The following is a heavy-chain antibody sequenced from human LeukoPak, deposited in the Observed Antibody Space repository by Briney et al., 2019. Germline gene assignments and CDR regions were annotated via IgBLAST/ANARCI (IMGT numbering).Heavy chain of an antibody. CDR3: AKPSGGSSWSLRPYYYYGMDV. V-gene: IGHV3-30*18. CDR1: GFTFSSYG. CDR2: ISYDGSNK. Sequence: PGRSLRLSCAASGFTFSSYGMHWVRQAPGKGLEWVAVISYDGSNKYYADSVKGRFTISRDNSKNTLYLQMNSLRAEDTAVYCCAKPSGGSSWSLRPYYYYGMDVWGKGTTVTVSS. J-gene: IGHJ6*04. D-gene: IGHD6-13*01.